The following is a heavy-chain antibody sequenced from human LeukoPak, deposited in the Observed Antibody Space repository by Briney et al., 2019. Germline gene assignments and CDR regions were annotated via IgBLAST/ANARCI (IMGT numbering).Heavy chain of an antibody. Sequence: RGESLKTSCKGSGYSFTSYWIGWVRQMPGKGLEWMGIIYPGDSDTRYSPSFQGQVTISADKYISTAYLQWSSLKASDTAMYYCARVITRWLYGSGSYTSYYFDYWGEGTLVTVSS. CDR1: GYSFTSYW. D-gene: IGHD3-10*01. J-gene: IGHJ4*02. V-gene: IGHV5-51*01. CDR2: IYPGDSDT. CDR3: ARVITRWLYGSGSYTSYYFDY.